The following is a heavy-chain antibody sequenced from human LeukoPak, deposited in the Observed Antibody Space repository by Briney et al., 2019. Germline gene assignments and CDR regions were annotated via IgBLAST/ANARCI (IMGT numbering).Heavy chain of an antibody. CDR2: IKQDGSEK. CDR3: ARERGAVFYDIRGYHQDY. J-gene: IGHJ4*02. V-gene: IGHV3-7*01. D-gene: IGHD3-22*01. CDR1: GFTFSSYW. Sequence: GGSLRVSCAASGFTFSSYWMTWVRQAPGNGLEWVANIKQDGSEKYYVDSVKGRFTISRDNAKNSLYLQMNSLRAEDTAVYYCARERGAVFYDIRGYHQDYWGQGTLVTVSS.